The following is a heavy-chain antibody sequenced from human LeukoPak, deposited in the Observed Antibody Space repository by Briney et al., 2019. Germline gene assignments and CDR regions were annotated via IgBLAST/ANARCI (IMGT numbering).Heavy chain of an antibody. J-gene: IGHJ4*02. CDR3: ARVREIIQIGQIRLDY. D-gene: IGHD3/OR15-3a*01. Sequence: ASVKLSYKASGYTFTSYGISWVRQAPGQGLEWMGWISAYNGNTNYAQKLQGRVTMTTDTSTSTAYMELRSLRSDDTAVYYCARVREIIQIGQIRLDYCGQGTLVTVSS. CDR2: ISAYNGNT. V-gene: IGHV1-18*01. CDR1: GYTFTSYG.